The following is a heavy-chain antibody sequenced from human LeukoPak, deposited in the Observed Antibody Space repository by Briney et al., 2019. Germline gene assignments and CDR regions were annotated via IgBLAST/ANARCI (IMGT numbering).Heavy chain of an antibody. J-gene: IGHJ4*02. Sequence: SGGSLRPSCAASGFTFSDYYMSWIRQAPGKGLEWVSYISSSGSTIYYADSVKGRFTISRDNAKNSLYLQMNSLRAEDTAVYYCARDRGLIGQLPTDFDYWGQGTLVTVSS. V-gene: IGHV3-11*01. CDR1: GFTFSDYY. CDR2: ISSSGSTI. CDR3: ARDRGLIGQLPTDFDY. D-gene: IGHD3-10*01.